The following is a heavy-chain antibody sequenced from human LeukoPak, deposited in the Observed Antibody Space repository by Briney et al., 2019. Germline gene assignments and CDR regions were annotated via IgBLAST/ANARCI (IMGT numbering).Heavy chain of an antibody. CDR2: TYTSGST. D-gene: IGHD3-22*01. CDR3: ARTDSSGYYGDY. J-gene: IGHJ4*02. V-gene: IGHV4-31*03. Sequence: SQTLSLTCTVSGGSISSGSYYWSWIRQRPGKGLEWIGYTYTSGSTYYNPSLKSRLTISVDTSKNQFSLKLSSVTAADTAVYFCARTDSSGYYGDYWGQGTLVTVSS. CDR1: GGSISSGSYY.